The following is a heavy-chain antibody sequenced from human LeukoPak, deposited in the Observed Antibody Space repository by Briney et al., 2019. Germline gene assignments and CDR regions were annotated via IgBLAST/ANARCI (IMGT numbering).Heavy chain of an antibody. J-gene: IGHJ5*02. D-gene: IGHD6-13*01. CDR1: GDSFTNSW. V-gene: IGHV5-51*01. CDR3: ARSYSSSWAGFDP. CDR2: IYPGDSDT. Sequence: GESLKISCKGSGDSFTNSWIGWVRQMPGKGLEWMGIIYPGDSDTRYSPSFQGQVTISADKSINTAYLQWSSLKASDTAMYYCARSYSSSWAGFDPWGQGALVTVSS.